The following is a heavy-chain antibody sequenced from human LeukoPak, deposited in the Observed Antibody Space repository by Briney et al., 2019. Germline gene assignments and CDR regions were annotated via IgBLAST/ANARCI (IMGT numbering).Heavy chain of an antibody. J-gene: IGHJ4*02. CDR3: TTGTWIQLWLVDF. D-gene: IGHD5-18*01. CDR1: GFTFSNAR. CDR2: IKSKTDGGTP. V-gene: IGHV3-15*01. Sequence: PGGSLRLSCAASGFTFSNARMSWVRQAPGKGLEWVGHIKSKTDGGTPDYAAPVKGRFTILRDDSKNTLYLQMNSLKTEDTAVYYCTTGTWIQLWLVDFWGQGTLVTVSS.